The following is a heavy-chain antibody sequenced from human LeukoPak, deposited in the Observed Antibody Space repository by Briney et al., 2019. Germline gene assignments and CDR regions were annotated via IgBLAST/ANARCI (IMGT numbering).Heavy chain of an antibody. CDR3: ARLEAKAAAGFDY. CDR1: GGSFSGYY. V-gene: IGHV4-34*01. J-gene: IGHJ4*02. CDR2: INHSGST. Sequence: SETLSLTCAVYGGSFSGYYWSWIRQPPGKGLEWIGEINHSGSTNYNPSLKSRVTISVDTSKNQFSLKLSSVTAADTAVYYCARLEAKAAAGFDYWRQGTLVTVSS. D-gene: IGHD6-13*01.